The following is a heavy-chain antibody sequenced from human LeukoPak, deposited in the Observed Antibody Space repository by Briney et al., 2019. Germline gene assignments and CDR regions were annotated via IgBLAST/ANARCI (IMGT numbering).Heavy chain of an antibody. J-gene: IGHJ4*02. D-gene: IGHD5-18*01. V-gene: IGHV1-18*01. CDR1: GYTFTSYG. CDR3: ARAVGVQLWSNFFDY. CDR2: ISAYNGNT. Sequence: ASVNVSCKASGYTFTSYGISWVRQAPGQGLEWMGWISAYNGNTNYAQKLQGRVTMTTDTSTSTAYMELRSLRSDDTAVYYCARAVGVQLWSNFFDYWGQGTLVTVSS.